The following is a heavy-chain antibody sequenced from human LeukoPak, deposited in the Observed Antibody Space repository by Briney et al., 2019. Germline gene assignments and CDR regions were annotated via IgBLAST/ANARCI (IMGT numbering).Heavy chain of an antibody. J-gene: IGHJ4*02. CDR3: ANDPRRYCRSTSCYTVDY. CDR1: GYTFTSYD. Sequence: AAVKVSCKASGYTFTSYDISWVRQAPGQGLEWMGWISAYNGNANYAQKFQGRVTMTTDTSTSTAYMELRSLRSHDTAVYYCANDPRRYCRSTSCYTVDYWGQGTLVTVSS. D-gene: IGHD2-2*02. V-gene: IGHV1-18*01. CDR2: ISAYNGNA.